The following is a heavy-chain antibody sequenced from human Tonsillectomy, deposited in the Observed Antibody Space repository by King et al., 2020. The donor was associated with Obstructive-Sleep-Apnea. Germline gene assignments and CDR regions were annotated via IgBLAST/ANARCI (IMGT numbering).Heavy chain of an antibody. Sequence: VQLQESGPGLVTPSQSLSLTCTVSGGSIGSGGFYWSWIRQLPGRDLEWIGYIYNGETSYYNPSRESRVTISADTSKDQFSLKLTSVTAADTAVYYCARDHDRERGIFDYWGQGTLVTVSS. V-gene: IGHV4-31*03. J-gene: IGHJ4*02. CDR3: ARDHDRERGIFDY. CDR1: GGSIGSGGFY. D-gene: IGHD3-10*02. CDR2: IYNGETS.